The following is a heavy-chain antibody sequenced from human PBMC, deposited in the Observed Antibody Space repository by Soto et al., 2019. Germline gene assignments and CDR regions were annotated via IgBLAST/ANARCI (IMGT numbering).Heavy chain of an antibody. CDR1: GFTFNTYT. Sequence: GGSLRLSCPASGFTFNTYTMTWVRQAPGKGLEWVSAISGGGGGTYYADSVKGRFTISRDNSKNTLFLRMNSLRVEDTAVYYCAKASTGNYRANSAMDVWGQGTTVTVSS. J-gene: IGHJ6*02. CDR3: AKASTGNYRANSAMDV. V-gene: IGHV3-23*01. CDR2: ISGGGGGT. D-gene: IGHD1-1*01.